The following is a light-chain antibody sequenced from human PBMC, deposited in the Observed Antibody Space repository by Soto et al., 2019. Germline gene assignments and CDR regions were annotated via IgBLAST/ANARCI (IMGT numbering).Light chain of an antibody. J-gene: IGLJ1*01. Sequence: QSALAQPPSASGSPGQSVTISCTGTSSDVGGYDYVSWYQQHPGKAPKLMIYEVSKRPSGVPDRFSASKSGNTASLTVSGLQAEDEDHYHCTSYAGNDVYVFGNGTKXTV. CDR2: EVS. V-gene: IGLV2-8*01. CDR1: SSDVGGYDY. CDR3: TSYAGNDVYV.